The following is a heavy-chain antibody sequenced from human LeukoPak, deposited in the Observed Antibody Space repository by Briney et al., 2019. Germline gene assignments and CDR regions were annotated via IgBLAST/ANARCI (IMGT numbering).Heavy chain of an antibody. CDR1: GFTFSSYS. V-gene: IGHV3-48*02. CDR3: ARSPTSAAYYYYGMDV. Sequence: GGSLRLSRAASGFTFSSYSMNWVRQAPGKGLEWVSYISSSSSTIYYAASVRGRFTISRDNAKNSLYLQMNSLRDEDTAVYYCARSPTSAAYYYYGMDVWGNGTTVTVSS. D-gene: IGHD1-26*01. J-gene: IGHJ6*04. CDR2: ISSSSSTI.